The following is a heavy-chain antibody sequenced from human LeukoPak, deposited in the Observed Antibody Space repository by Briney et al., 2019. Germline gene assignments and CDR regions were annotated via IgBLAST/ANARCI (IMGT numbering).Heavy chain of an antibody. D-gene: IGHD6-19*01. CDR1: GFTFSSYS. CDR2: ISGSGGST. J-gene: IGHJ6*03. Sequence: GGSLRLSCVASGFTFSSYSMNWVRQAPGKGLEWVSAISGSGGSTYYADSVKGRFTISRDNSKNTLYLQMNSLRAEDTAVYYCAKGGLSVAGTKEDPYYYYYYMDVWGKGTTVTVSS. V-gene: IGHV3-23*01. CDR3: AKGGLSVAGTKEDPYYYYYYMDV.